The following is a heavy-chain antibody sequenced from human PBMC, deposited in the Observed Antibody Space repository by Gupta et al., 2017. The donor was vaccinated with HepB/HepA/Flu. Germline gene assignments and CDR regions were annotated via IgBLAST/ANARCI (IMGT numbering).Heavy chain of an antibody. CDR3: ARDAIFGVVIIYYGMDV. V-gene: IGHV3-21*01. CDR2: ISSSSSYI. D-gene: IGHD3-3*01. CDR1: GFTLSSYS. Sequence: EVQLVESGGGLVKPGGSLRLSCAAPGFTLSSYSMNWVRQAPGKGLEWVSSISSSSSYIYYADSVKGLVTISRDNAKNSLYLQMNSLRAEDTAVYYCARDAIFGVVIIYYGMDVWGQGTTVTVSS. J-gene: IGHJ6*02.